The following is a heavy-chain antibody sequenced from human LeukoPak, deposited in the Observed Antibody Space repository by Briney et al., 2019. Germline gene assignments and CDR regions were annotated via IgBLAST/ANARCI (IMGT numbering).Heavy chain of an antibody. CDR3: ARDVHDFWSGYYGYYYYMDV. CDR2: ISAYNGNT. V-gene: IGHV1-18*01. CDR1: GYTFTSYG. Sequence: GASVKVSCKASGYTFTSYGISWVRQAPGQGLEWMGWISAYNGNTNYAQKLQGRVTMTTDTFTSTAYMELRSLRSDDTAVYYCARDVHDFWSGYYGYYYYMDVWGKGTTVTVSS. D-gene: IGHD3-3*01. J-gene: IGHJ6*03.